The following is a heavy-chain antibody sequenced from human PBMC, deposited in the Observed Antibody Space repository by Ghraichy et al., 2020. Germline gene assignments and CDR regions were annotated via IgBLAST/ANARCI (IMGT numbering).Heavy chain of an antibody. J-gene: IGHJ6*02. CDR2: IIPIFGTA. Sequence: SVKVSCKASGGTFSSYAISWVRQAPGQGLEWMGGIIPIFGTANYAQKFQGRVTITADESTSTAYMELSSLRSEDTAVYYCARVGNGVYGMDVWGQGTTVTVSS. V-gene: IGHV1-69*13. CDR1: GGTFSSYA. D-gene: IGHD2-8*01. CDR3: ARVGNGVYGMDV.